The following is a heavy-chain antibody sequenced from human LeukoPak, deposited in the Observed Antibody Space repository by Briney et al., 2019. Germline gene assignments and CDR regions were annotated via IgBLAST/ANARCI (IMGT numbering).Heavy chain of an antibody. Sequence: GGSLRLSCAASGFTFSSYAMSGVRQAPGKGLEWVSAISGSGGSTYYADSVKGRFTISRDNSKNTLYLQMNSLRAEDTAVYYCANPSPVGTAIDYWGQGTLVTVSS. CDR1: GFTFSSYA. CDR2: ISGSGGST. CDR3: ANPSPVGTAIDY. V-gene: IGHV3-23*01. J-gene: IGHJ4*02. D-gene: IGHD5-18*01.